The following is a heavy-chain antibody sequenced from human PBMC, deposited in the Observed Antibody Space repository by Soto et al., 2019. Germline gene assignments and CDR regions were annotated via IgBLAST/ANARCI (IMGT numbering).Heavy chain of an antibody. D-gene: IGHD3-9*01. CDR2: IYYSGST. Sequence: SETLSLTCTVSGGSISSYYWSWIRQPPGKGLEWIGYIYYSGSTNYNPSLKSRVTISVDTSKNQFSLKLSSVTAADTAVYYCARVEPSDYDILAGYYFDYWGQGTLVTVSS. J-gene: IGHJ4*02. CDR3: ARVEPSDYDILAGYYFDY. V-gene: IGHV4-59*01. CDR1: GGSISSYY.